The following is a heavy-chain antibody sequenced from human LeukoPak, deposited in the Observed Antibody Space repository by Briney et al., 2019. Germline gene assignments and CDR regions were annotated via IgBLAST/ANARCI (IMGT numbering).Heavy chain of an antibody. J-gene: IGHJ2*01. CDR1: GYTFTGYY. D-gene: IGHD6-13*01. V-gene: IGHV1-2*02. CDR3: AIGMSSRKTDNWYFDL. Sequence: ASVKVSCKASGYTFTGYYMHWVRQAPGQGLEWMGWINPNSGGTNYAQKFQGRVTMTRDTSISTAYMELSRLRSDDTAVYYCAIGMSSRKTDNWYFDLWSRGTLVTVSS. CDR2: INPNSGGT.